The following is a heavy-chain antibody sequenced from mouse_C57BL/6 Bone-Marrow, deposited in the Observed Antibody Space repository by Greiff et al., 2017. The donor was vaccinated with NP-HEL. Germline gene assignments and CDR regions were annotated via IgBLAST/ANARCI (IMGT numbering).Heavy chain of an antibody. CDR1: GFTFSSYA. CDR2: ISSGGDYI. CDR3: TRDTAYYSKEGYYFDY. D-gene: IGHD2-5*01. J-gene: IGHJ2*01. V-gene: IGHV5-9-1*02. Sequence: EVQLMESGEGLVKPGGSLKLSCAASGFTFSSYAMSWVRQTPEKRLEWVAYISSGGDYIYYADTVKGRFTISRDNARNTLYLQMSSLKSEDTAMYYCTRDTAYYSKEGYYFDYWGQGTTLTVSS.